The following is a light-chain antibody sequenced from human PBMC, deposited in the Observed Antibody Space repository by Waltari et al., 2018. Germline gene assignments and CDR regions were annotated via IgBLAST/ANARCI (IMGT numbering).Light chain of an antibody. CDR3: QQYYDTPLT. CDR2: WAS. V-gene: IGKV4-1*01. J-gene: IGKJ4*01. CDR1: QSLFFNSNSKNY. Sequence: DIVMTQSPDSLVVSLGERATINCKSNQSLFFNSNSKNYLAWYQQKPGQPPKLLIYWASTRESGVPDRFSGSGSGTDFTLIITTLQAEDVAVYYCQQYYDTPLTFGGGTKVEIK.